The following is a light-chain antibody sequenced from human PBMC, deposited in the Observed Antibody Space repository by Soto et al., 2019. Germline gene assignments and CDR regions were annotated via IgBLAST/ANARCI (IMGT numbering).Light chain of an antibody. J-gene: IGKJ3*01. V-gene: IGKV1-9*01. CDR1: QDIKTY. CDR2: GTF. CDR3: QHLNNYPPFT. Sequence: IQLTQSPSSLSASVGDRVSITCRASQDIKTYLAWYQQKEGKAPKLLISGTFTLQSGVPSRFNGSGSGTDFTLPISRLQPEDFATYYCQHLNNYPPFTFGPGTKVDLE.